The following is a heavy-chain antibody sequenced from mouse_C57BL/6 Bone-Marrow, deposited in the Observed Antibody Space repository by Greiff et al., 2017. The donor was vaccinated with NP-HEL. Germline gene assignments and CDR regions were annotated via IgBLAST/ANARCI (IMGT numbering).Heavy chain of an antibody. CDR2: IHPNSGST. CDR1: GYTFTSYG. CDR3: ANYYGSSYKRNYYAMDY. J-gene: IGHJ4*01. D-gene: IGHD1-1*01. V-gene: IGHV1-81*01. Sequence: VQLQQSGAELARPGASVKLSCKASGYTFTSYGISWVKQRTGQGLEWIGMIHPNSGSTNYNEKFKSKATLTVDKSSSTAYMQLSSLTSEDSAVYYCANYYGSSYKRNYYAMDYWGQGTSVTVSS.